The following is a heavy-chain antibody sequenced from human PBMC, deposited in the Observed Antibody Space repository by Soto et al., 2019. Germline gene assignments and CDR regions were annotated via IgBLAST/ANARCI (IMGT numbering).Heavy chain of an antibody. Sequence: QVQLQESGPGLVKPSGTLSLTCTVSGGSIRSSNWWSWVRQPPGKGLEWIGETSHSGTTNYSPSLKSRLTISVDKPKNQCSLKLNAVTAADTAVYYCSSQGGFYVDSWGQGTLVTVSS. CDR3: SSQGGFYVDS. D-gene: IGHD5-12*01. V-gene: IGHV4-4*02. J-gene: IGHJ4*02. CDR1: GGSIRSSNW. CDR2: TSHSGTT.